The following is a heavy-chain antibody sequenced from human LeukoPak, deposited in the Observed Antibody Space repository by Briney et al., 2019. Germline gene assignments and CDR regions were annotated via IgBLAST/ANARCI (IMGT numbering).Heavy chain of an antibody. D-gene: IGHD6-13*01. J-gene: IGHJ4*02. CDR1: GDSISSSSYY. CDR3: ARDVTAAFDY. V-gene: IGHV4-39*07. Sequence: SETLSLTCTVSGDSISSSSYYWGWIRQPPGKGLEWIGSISYSGSTYYNPSLKSRITISVDTSKNQFSLKLSSVTAADTAVYYCARDVTAAFDYWGQGALVTVSS. CDR2: ISYSGST.